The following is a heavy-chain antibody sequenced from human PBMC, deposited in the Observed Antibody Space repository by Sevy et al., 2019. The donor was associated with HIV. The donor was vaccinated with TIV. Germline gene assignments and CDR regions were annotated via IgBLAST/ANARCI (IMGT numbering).Heavy chain of an antibody. CDR1: GFTFSSYS. J-gene: IGHJ4*02. Sequence: GGSLRLSCAASGFTFSSYSMNWVRQAPGKGLEWVAVISYDGSNKYYADSVKGRFTISRDNSKNTLYLQMNSLRAEDTAVYYCAKEGRYYDSSGYYPTDYWGQGTLVTVSS. D-gene: IGHD3-22*01. CDR3: AKEGRYYDSSGYYPTDY. V-gene: IGHV3-30*18. CDR2: ISYDGSNK.